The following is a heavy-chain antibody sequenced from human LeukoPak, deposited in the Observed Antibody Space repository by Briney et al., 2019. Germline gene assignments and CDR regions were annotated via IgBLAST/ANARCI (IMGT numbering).Heavy chain of an antibody. CDR1: GYTFTGYY. V-gene: IGHV1-2*06. CDR3: AREGFWSGYYTHNWFDP. CDR2: INPNSGGT. Sequence: ASVKVSCTASGYTFTGYYMHWVRQAPGQGLEWMGRINPNSGGTNYAQKFQGRVTMTRDTSISTAYMELSRLRSDDTAVYYCAREGFWSGYYTHNWFDPWGQGTLVTVSS. J-gene: IGHJ5*02. D-gene: IGHD3-3*01.